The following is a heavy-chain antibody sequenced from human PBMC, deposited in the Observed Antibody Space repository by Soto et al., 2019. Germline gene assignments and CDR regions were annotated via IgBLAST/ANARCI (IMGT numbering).Heavy chain of an antibody. CDR1: GFTFSSYG. CDR2: ISKDGNNK. CDR3: AKGGGIQTGWYFDL. V-gene: IGHV3-30*18. D-gene: IGHD3-16*01. J-gene: IGHJ2*01. Sequence: QVQLVESGGGVVQPGRSLRLSCAVSGFTFSSYGMHWDRQAPGKGLEWVAVISKDGNNKYYGDSVKGRFTISRDNSKSTLSLQMNSLRAEDTAVYYCAKGGGIQTGWYFDLWGRGTLLTVSS.